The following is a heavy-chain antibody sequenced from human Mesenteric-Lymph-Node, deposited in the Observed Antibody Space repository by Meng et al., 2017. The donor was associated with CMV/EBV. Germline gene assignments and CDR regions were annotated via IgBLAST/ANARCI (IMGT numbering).Heavy chain of an antibody. V-gene: IGHV1-18*01. CDR3: ARDFGQIPLAGTGTDY. CDR2: ISVYNGNT. J-gene: IGHJ4*02. CDR1: GYTFTNNG. D-gene: IGHD6-19*01. Sequence: SGYTFTNNGISWVRQAPGQGLEWMGWISVYNGNTKYAQKLQDRVTMTTDTSTSTAYMELRSLTSDDTAVYYCARDFGQIPLAGTGTDYWGPGTLVTVSS.